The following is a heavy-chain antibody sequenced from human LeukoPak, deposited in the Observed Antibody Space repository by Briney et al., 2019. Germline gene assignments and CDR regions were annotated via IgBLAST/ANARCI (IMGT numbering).Heavy chain of an antibody. CDR2: ISGSGGST. CDR3: AKDPIIAVAGTTESFDY. V-gene: IGHV3-23*01. Sequence: GGSLSLSCAASGFTFSSYAMSWLRQAPGKGLEGVSAISGSGGSTYYAASVKGRFTISRDNSKNTLYLQMNSLRAEDTAVYYCAKDPIIAVAGTTESFDYWGQGTLVTVSS. J-gene: IGHJ4*02. D-gene: IGHD6-19*01. CDR1: GFTFSSYA.